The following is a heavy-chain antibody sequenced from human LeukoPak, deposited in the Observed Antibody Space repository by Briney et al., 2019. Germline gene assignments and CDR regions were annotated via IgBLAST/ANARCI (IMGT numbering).Heavy chain of an antibody. D-gene: IGHD2-15*01. J-gene: IGHJ4*02. V-gene: IGHV4-59*12. CDR2: IYNSGST. CDR3: ARDRSCSGGSCYGPPDY. Sequence: SETLSLTCTVSGGSISSYYWNWIRQPPGKGLEWIGYIYNSGSTNNNPSLKSRVTISVDTSKNQFSLKLNSVTAADTAVYYCARDRSCSGGSCYGPPDYWGQGTLVTVSS. CDR1: GGSISSYY.